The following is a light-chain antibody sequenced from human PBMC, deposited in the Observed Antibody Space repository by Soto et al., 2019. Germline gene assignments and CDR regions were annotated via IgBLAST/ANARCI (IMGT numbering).Light chain of an antibody. J-gene: IGLJ1*01. CDR1: SSDVGGYNY. Sequence: QSVLTQPAAVSGSPGQSITISCTGTSSDVGGYNYVSWYQQHPGKAPKLIIYDVSNRPSGVSNRFSGSKSGNTTSLTISGLQAEDEADYYCSSYTRSNTYVFGTGTKVTVL. CDR2: DVS. CDR3: SSYTRSNTYV. V-gene: IGLV2-14*01.